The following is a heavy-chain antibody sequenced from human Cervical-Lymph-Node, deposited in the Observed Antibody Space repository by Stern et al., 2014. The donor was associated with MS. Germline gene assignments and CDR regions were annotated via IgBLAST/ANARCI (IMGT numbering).Heavy chain of an antibody. V-gene: IGHV4-59*01. Sequence: QLQLQESGPGLVKPSETLSLTCTVSGGSLSSYYWSWIRQPPGKGLEWIGYIYYSGSTNYNPSLKSRVTISVDTSKNQFSLKLSSVTAADTAVYYCARTKRITMVRGAMYYFDYWGQGTLVTVSS. D-gene: IGHD3-10*01. CDR2: IYYSGST. CDR1: GGSLSSYY. J-gene: IGHJ4*02. CDR3: ARTKRITMVRGAMYYFDY.